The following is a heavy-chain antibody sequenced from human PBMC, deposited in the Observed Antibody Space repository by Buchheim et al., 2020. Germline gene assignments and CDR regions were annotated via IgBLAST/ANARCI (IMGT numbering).Heavy chain of an antibody. V-gene: IGHV3-33*01. CDR1: GFTFSSYG. J-gene: IGHJ4*02. Sequence: QVQLVESGGGVVQPGRSLRLSCAASGFTFSSYGMHWVRQAPGKGLEWVAVIWYDGSNKYYADSVKGRFTISRDNSKNTLYLQMNSLRAEDTAVYYCARGPLGYGSGSLFDYWGQGTL. CDR3: ARGPLGYGSGSLFDY. D-gene: IGHD3-10*01. CDR2: IWYDGSNK.